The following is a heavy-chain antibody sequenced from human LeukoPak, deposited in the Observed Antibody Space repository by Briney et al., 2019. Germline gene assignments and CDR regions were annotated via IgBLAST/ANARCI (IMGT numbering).Heavy chain of an antibody. Sequence: PSETLSLTCAVYGGSFSGYYWSWIRQPPGKGLDWIGEINHSGSTNYNPSLKSRVTISVDTSKNQFSLKLSSVTAADTAVYYCARCVVPAAAGFDYWGQGTLVTVSS. J-gene: IGHJ4*02. CDR3: ARCVVPAAAGFDY. D-gene: IGHD2-2*01. CDR1: GGSFSGYY. CDR2: INHSGST. V-gene: IGHV4-34*01.